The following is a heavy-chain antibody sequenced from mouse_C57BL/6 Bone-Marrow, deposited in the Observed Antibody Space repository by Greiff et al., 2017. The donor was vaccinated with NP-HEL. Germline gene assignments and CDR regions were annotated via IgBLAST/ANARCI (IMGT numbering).Heavy chain of an antibody. J-gene: IGHJ3*01. V-gene: IGHV3-6*01. CDR2: ISYDGSN. CDR3: AREGYYGSSYWFAY. Sequence: EVKLVESGPGLVKPSQSLSLTCSVTGYSITSGYYWNWLRQFPGNKLEWMGYISYDGSNNYIPSLKNRISITRYTSKNQFFLKLNSVTTEDTATYYCAREGYYGSSYWFAYWGQGTLVTVSA. D-gene: IGHD1-1*01. CDR1: GYSITSGYY.